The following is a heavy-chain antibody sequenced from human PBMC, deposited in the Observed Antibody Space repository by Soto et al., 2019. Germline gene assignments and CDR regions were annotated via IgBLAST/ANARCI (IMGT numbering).Heavy chain of an antibody. CDR2: IYYRGGT. D-gene: IGHD6-6*01. J-gene: IGHJ6*02. CDR3: ARDLSSSKEDSYNGMDV. Sequence: QVQLQESGPGLVKPSQTLSLTCNVSGGSITSGDYFWSWIRQPPGKGLEWIGNIYYRGGTNYNPSLKGRVSISIDTSKNQVSLKLNSVTAADTAVYYCARDLSSSKEDSYNGMDVWGQGTTVTVSS. V-gene: IGHV4-30-4*01. CDR1: GGSITSGDYF.